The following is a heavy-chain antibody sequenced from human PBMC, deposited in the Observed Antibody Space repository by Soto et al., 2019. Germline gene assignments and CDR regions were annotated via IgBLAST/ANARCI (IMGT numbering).Heavy chain of an antibody. Sequence: QVQLVQSGAEVKKPGSSVKVSCEASGGTFSNYVISWLRQAPGQGPEWMGGISPIYDAANYARKFQGRVTMTADKSTSTAYLELFGLKSEDSAIYYCARYWTAGTFYGAFDVWCQGTMVIVSP. CDR2: ISPIYDAA. J-gene: IGHJ3*01. V-gene: IGHV1-69*06. D-gene: IGHD2-8*02. CDR1: GGTFSNYV. CDR3: ARYWTAGTFYGAFDV.